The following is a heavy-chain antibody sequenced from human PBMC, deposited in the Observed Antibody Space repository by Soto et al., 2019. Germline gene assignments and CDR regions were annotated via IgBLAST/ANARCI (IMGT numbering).Heavy chain of an antibody. D-gene: IGHD3-10*01. V-gene: IGHV1-24*01. Sequence: ASVKVSCKVSGYTLTELSMHWVRQAPGKGLEWMGGFDPEDGETIYAQKFQGRVTMTEDTSTDTAYMELSSLRSEDTAVYYCASAVRGVIIPSWRAFDIWGQGTMVTVSS. CDR3: ASAVRGVIIPSWRAFDI. CDR2: FDPEDGET. CDR1: GYTLTELS. J-gene: IGHJ3*02.